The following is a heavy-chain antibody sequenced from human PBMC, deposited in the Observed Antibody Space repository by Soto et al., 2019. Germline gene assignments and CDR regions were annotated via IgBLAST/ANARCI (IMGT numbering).Heavy chain of an antibody. CDR2: IYYDVNT. CDR1: GDFIRSHY. Sequence: QVHLQESGPGLVKPSETLSLNCTVSGDFIRSHYWTWVRQAPGKGLEWIGSIYYDVNTNYNPSLNSLVTISVNTSNKQFFLKVSSVTTADTAVYYCARGLPEGYGGNLDSWGQGTLVTVSS. D-gene: IGHD4-17*01. V-gene: IGHV4-59*11. J-gene: IGHJ4*02. CDR3: ARGLPEGYGGNLDS.